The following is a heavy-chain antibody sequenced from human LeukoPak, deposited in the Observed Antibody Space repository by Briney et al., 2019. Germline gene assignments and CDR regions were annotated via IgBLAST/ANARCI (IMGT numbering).Heavy chain of an antibody. Sequence: GGSLRLSCAASGFTVSNYYMTWVRQAPGKGLEWVSVIYSGDYTYYADSVKGRFTISRDNSKNTLYLQMNGLRVEDTAVYYCTRGVPASSTYYYDYWSQGTLVTVSS. V-gene: IGHV3-53*01. CDR2: IYSGDYT. D-gene: IGHD6-13*01. CDR1: GFTVSNYY. CDR3: TRGVPASSTYYYDY. J-gene: IGHJ4*02.